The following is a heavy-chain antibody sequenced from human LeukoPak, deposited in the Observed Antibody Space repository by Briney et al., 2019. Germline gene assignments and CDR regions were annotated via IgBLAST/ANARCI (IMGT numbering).Heavy chain of an antibody. D-gene: IGHD1-1*01. CDR3: ARYDNAWFDP. J-gene: IGHJ5*02. CDR2: IYHSGHT. Sequence: SETLSLTCGVSGDSISSGDYSWSWIRQPPGNGLEWIGYIYHSGHTNYNPSLKSRISISVDRSKNQFSLKLRSVTAADTAVYYCARYDNAWFDPWGQGTLVTVSS. V-gene: IGHV4-30-2*01. CDR1: GDSISSGDYS.